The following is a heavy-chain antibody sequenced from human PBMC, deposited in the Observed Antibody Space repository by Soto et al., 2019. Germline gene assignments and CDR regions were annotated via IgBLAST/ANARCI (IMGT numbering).Heavy chain of an antibody. D-gene: IGHD2-21*01. CDR3: AIGPIAEKVDY. Sequence: SETLSLTCTVSGGSISSGDYYWSWIRQPPGKVLEWIVHIYNSGSTYSNPSLKSRVTISLDTSNNQFSLKLSSVTSADTAVYYCAIGPIAEKVDYWGQGTLVTVSS. J-gene: IGHJ4*02. CDR2: IYNSGST. V-gene: IGHV4-30-4*01. CDR1: GGSISSGDYY.